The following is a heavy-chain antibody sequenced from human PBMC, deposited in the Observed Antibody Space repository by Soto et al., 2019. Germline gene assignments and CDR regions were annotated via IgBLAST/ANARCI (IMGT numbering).Heavy chain of an antibody. CDR1: GGTFSSYA. CDR2: IIPIFGTA. J-gene: IGHJ3*02. V-gene: IGHV1-69*13. Sequence: GASVKVSCKASGGTFSSYAISWVRQAPGQGLEWMGGIIPIFGTANYAQKFQGRVTITADESTSTAYMELSSLRSEDTAVYYCASRIKLWFYAFDIWGQGTMVTVSS. D-gene: IGHD5-18*01. CDR3: ASRIKLWFYAFDI.